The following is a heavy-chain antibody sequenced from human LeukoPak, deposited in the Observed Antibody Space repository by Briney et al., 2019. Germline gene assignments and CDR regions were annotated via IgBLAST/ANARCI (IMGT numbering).Heavy chain of an antibody. J-gene: IGHJ4*02. V-gene: IGHV3-7*01. CDR2: IKQDGSQK. CDR1: GFTFSSDW. D-gene: IGHD7-27*01. Sequence: GGSLRLSCAVSGFTFSSDWMIWVRQAPGKGLEWVASIKQDGSQKYYVDSVKGRFTISRDNAENSLYLQMNSLRAEDTAVYYCAKDSNWGWDYWGQGTPVTVSS. CDR3: AKDSNWGWDY.